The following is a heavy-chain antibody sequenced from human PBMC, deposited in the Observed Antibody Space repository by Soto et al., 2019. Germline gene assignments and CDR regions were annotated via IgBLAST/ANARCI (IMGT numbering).Heavy chain of an antibody. Sequence: PSETMSLTCAVSGDSVSNDNYYWSWIRQPPGKGLEWIGYIYYSGTTNYNSYLKSRLSLSVDMSKNQFSLKLASVTAADTAVYFCARSQRGTTAITVAYWGKGPLVTVS. J-gene: IGHJ4*02. D-gene: IGHD3-16*01. V-gene: IGHV4-61*01. CDR1: GDSVSNDNYY. CDR3: ARSQRGTTAITVAY. CDR2: IYYSGTT.